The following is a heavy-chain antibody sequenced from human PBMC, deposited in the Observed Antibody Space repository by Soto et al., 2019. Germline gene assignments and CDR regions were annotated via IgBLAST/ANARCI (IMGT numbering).Heavy chain of an antibody. D-gene: IGHD1-26*01. CDR2: INHSGKT. CDR1: SGSFSGYY. CDR3: ARGPPYSGSYYRY. Sequence: PSETLSLTCGVYSGSFSGYYWTWIRQPPGKGLEWIGEINHSGKTNYNPSLKSRITMSVDTSKNQFSLKLSSVTAADTAVYYCARGPPYSGSYYRYWGQGTLVTV. V-gene: IGHV4-34*01. J-gene: IGHJ4*02.